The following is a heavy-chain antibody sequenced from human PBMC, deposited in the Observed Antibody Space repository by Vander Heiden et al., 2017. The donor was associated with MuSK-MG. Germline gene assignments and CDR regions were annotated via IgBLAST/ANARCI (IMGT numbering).Heavy chain of an antibody. Sequence: KVSGSTLTELYMHWVRQAPGKGLEWMGGFDPEDGETIYAQKFQGRVTMTEYTSTDTAYRELSSLRSEETAVYYCATSVTIVRRGYAHDAFDIWGQGTMVTVYS. CDR2: FDPEDGET. CDR1: GSTLTELY. J-gene: IGHJ3*02. CDR3: ATSVTIVRRGYAHDAFDI. D-gene: IGHD2-8*01. V-gene: IGHV1-24*01.